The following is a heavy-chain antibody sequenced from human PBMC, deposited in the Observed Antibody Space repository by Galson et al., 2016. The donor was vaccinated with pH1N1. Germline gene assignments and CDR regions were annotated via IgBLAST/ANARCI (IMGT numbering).Heavy chain of an antibody. J-gene: IGHJ3*02. CDR3: AKDTGYLTGDQDSFDM. V-gene: IGHV3-9*01. CDR2: ISWNSGTL. CDR1: GFTLDDYA. D-gene: IGHD7-27*01. Sequence: SLRLSCAASGFTLDDYAMHWVRQAPGKGLEWVSGISWNSGTLGYADSVKGRFTISRDSAKNSLYLQMNSLRPEDTALYYCAKDTGYLTGDQDSFDMWGQGTMVTVSS.